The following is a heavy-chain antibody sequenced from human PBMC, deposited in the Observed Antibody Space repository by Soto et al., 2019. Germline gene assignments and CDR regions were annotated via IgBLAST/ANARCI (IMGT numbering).Heavy chain of an antibody. D-gene: IGHD2-21*01. J-gene: IGHJ3*02. CDR3: ARVVMVCGGDCYKNAFDI. Sequence: GASVKVSCKASGYTFTSYYMHWVRQAPGQGLEWMGIINSSGGSTSYAQKFQGRVTMTRDTSTSTVYMELSSLRSEDTAVYYCARVVMVCGGDCYKNAFDIWGQGTMVTVSS. V-gene: IGHV1-46*03. CDR2: INSSGGST. CDR1: GYTFTSYY.